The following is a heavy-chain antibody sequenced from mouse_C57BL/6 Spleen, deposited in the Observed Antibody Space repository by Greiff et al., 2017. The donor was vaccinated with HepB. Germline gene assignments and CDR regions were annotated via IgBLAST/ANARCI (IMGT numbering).Heavy chain of an antibody. CDR3: ARKANWDQYYYAMDY. V-gene: IGHV1-50*01. CDR2: IDPSDSYT. J-gene: IGHJ4*01. CDR1: GYTFTSYW. Sequence: QVQLKQPGAELVKPGASVKLSCKASGYTFTSYWMQWVKQRPGQGLEWIGEIDPSDSYTNYNQKFKGKATLTVDTSSSTAYMQLSSLTSEDSAVYYCARKANWDQYYYAMDYWGQGTSVTVSS. D-gene: IGHD4-1*01.